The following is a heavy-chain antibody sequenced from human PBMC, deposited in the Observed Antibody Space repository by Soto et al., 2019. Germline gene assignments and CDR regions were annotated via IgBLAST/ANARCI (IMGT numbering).Heavy chain of an antibody. J-gene: IGHJ6*02. Sequence: QVQLVQSGAEVKKPGSSVKVSCKASGGTFSSYAISWVRQAPGQGLERMGGIIPIFGTANYAQKFQGRVTITADKSTSTAYMELSSLRSEDTAVYYCARVGEYSSSRYGGGGSYYGMDVWGQGTTVTVSS. CDR2: IIPIFGTA. D-gene: IGHD6-13*01. CDR1: GGTFSSYA. CDR3: ARVGEYSSSRYGGGGSYYGMDV. V-gene: IGHV1-69*06.